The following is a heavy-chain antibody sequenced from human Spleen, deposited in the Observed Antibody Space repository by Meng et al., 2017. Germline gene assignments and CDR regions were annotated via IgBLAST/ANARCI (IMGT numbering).Heavy chain of an antibody. CDR2: ISSGGSII. CDR1: GFTFSSYE. J-gene: IGHJ6*02. Sequence: EGSLRLSCAASGFTFSSYEMNWVRQAPGKGLEWVSYISSGGSIIYYADSVKGRFTISRDNAKNSLYLQMNSLRAEDTAVYYCARVGNMVRGVTSGMDVWGQGTTVTVSS. V-gene: IGHV3-48*03. D-gene: IGHD3-10*01. CDR3: ARVGNMVRGVTSGMDV.